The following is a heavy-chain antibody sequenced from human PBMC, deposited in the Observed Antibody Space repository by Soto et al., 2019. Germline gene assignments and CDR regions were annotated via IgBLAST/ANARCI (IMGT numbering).Heavy chain of an antibody. CDR3: AKDIEWGTMVRGVTYYYYGMDV. V-gene: IGHV3-9*01. CDR1: GFTFDDYA. D-gene: IGHD3-10*01. CDR2: IGWISGSI. J-gene: IGHJ6*02. Sequence: EVQLVESGGGLVQPGRSLRLSCAASGFTFDDYAMHWVRQAPGKGLEWVSGIGWISGSIGYADSVKGRFTISRDNAKNSLYLQTNSLRAEDTALYYCAKDIEWGTMVRGVTYYYYGMDVWGQGTTVTVSS.